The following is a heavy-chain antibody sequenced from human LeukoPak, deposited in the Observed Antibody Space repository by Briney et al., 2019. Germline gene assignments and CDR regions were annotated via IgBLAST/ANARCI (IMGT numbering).Heavy chain of an antibody. D-gene: IGHD3-3*01. CDR1: GYTFTNYG. V-gene: IGHV1-18*01. Sequence: ASVKVSCKSSGYTFTNYGISWVRQARGQGVAWMGWVSTCNRQTNYARKFRGRVIMTIDTSTTTAYLEMRSLTSDDTAVYYCARDRFLWGLGNWFDLWGQGTLVTVTS. CDR3: ARDRFLWGLGNWFDL. J-gene: IGHJ5*02. CDR2: VSTCNRQT.